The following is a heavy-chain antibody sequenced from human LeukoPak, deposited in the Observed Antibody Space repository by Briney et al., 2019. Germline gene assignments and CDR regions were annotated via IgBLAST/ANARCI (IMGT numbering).Heavy chain of an antibody. CDR1: GYSISSGYY. CDR2: IYHSGST. CDR3: ARYLGSSKFDY. D-gene: IGHD6-13*01. J-gene: IGHJ4*02. Sequence: SETLSLTCAVSGYSISSGYYWGWIRQPPGKGLEWIGSIYHSGSTYYNPSLKSRVTISVDTSKNQFSLKLSSVTAANTAVYYCARYLGSSKFDYWGQGTLVTASS. V-gene: IGHV4-38-2*01.